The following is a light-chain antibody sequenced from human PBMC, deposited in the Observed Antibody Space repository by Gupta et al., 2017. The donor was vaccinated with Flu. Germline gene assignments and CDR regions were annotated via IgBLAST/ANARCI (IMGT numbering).Light chain of an antibody. J-gene: IGKJ2*01. CDR1: QSVSSN. V-gene: IGKV3-15*01. CDR3: QQYNNWRHT. Sequence: EIVMTQSPATLSVSPGERVTLSCRASQSVSSNLAWYQQKPGQAPRLLIYGASTRATGIPVRFSGSGSGTEFTLTISSLQYEDFAVYSCQQYNNWRHTFGQGTKLEIK. CDR2: GAS.